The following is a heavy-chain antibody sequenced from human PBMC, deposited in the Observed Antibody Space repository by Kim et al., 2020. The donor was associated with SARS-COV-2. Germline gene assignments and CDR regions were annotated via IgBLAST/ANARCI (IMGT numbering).Heavy chain of an antibody. CDR1: GDSISSSTYY. V-gene: IGHV4-39*01. CDR3: ASLGPNWDRPMDS. CDR2: INYTGST. D-gene: IGHD7-27*01. Sequence: SETLSLTCTVSGDSISSSTYYWGWIRQPPGKGLEWIGTINYTGSTNDNQSLRSRVTISADMSNNQFSLKLSSVTAADTALYYCASLGPNWDRPMDSGGQGTLVTVSS. J-gene: IGHJ4*02.